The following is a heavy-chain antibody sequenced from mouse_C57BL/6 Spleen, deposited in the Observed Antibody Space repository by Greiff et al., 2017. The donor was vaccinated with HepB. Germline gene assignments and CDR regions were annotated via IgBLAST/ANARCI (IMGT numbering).Heavy chain of an antibody. J-gene: IGHJ2*01. V-gene: IGHV1-82*01. CDR1: GYAFSSSW. CDR2: IYPGDGDT. D-gene: IGHD1-1*01. CDR3: ARGHYYGSSPFDY. Sequence: QVQLQQSGPELVKPGASVKISCKASGYAFSSSWMNWVKQRRGKGLEWIGRIYPGDGDTSYNGKFKGKATLTADKSSSTAYMQLSSLTSEDSAVYFCARGHYYGSSPFDYWGQGTTLTVSS.